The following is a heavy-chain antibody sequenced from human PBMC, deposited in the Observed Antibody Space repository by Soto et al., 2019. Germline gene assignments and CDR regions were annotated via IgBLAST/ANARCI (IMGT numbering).Heavy chain of an antibody. Sequence: EVQLVESGGGLVQPGGSLRLSCAASGFTFRSHWMSWVRQAPGKGLEWVANIKQEGSEQEYLDSVKGRFTISRDNAKNSLYLQMSSLRAEDTAVYYCARDAMVRGITVAFDVWGQGTVVNVSS. V-gene: IGHV3-7*01. CDR3: ARDAMVRGITVAFDV. CDR2: IKQEGSEQ. CDR1: GFTFRSHW. D-gene: IGHD1-20*01. J-gene: IGHJ3*01.